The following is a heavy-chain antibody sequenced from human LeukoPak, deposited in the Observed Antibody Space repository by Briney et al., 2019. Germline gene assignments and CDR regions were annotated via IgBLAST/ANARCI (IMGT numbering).Heavy chain of an antibody. J-gene: IGHJ4*02. CDR1: GGPISSYY. V-gene: IGHV4-59*01. D-gene: IGHD6-19*01. CDR3: ARDRSGLNYFDY. CDR2: IYYSGST. Sequence: SETLSLTCTVSGGPISSYYWSWIRQPPGKGPEWIGYIYYSGSTNYNPSLKSRVTISVDTSKNQFSLKLSSVTAADTAVYYCARDRSGLNYFDYWGQGTLVTVSS.